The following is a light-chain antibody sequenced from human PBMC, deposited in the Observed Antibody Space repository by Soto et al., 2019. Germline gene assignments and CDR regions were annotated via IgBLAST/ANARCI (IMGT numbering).Light chain of an antibody. CDR1: ESVDIN. CDR2: GAS. V-gene: IGKV3-15*01. CDR3: QQYKNWPRT. Sequence: IVLTQSPATLSVYPRERVTLSCKDSESVDINLAWYQQKPGQAPRLLIYGASTRAADMPGTFSGRGSGTEFTLTISSLQSEDFAVYYCQQYKNWPRTFGQGTKVDIK. J-gene: IGKJ1*01.